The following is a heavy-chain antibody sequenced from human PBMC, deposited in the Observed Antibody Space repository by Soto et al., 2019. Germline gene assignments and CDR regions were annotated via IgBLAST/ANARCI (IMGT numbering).Heavy chain of an antibody. Sequence: QVQLQESGPGVVKPSQTLSLTCSVSGGSISSGGYYWSWIRQHPGKGLEWIGYIYYSGSTYYNPSLKSRVTISVDTSKNQFSLKLSSVTATDTAVYYCARSPDWGSSPNWIDPWGQGTLVTVSS. CDR1: GGSISSGGYY. CDR3: ARSPDWGSSPNWIDP. J-gene: IGHJ5*02. D-gene: IGHD7-27*01. CDR2: IYYSGST. V-gene: IGHV4-31*03.